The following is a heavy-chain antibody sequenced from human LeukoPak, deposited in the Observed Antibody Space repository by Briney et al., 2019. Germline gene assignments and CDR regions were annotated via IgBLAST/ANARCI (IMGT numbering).Heavy chain of an antibody. J-gene: IGHJ4*02. V-gene: IGHV3-23*01. CDR3: AKDRWVGGYCSGGSCYDFDY. CDR1: GFTFSSYA. D-gene: IGHD2-15*01. Sequence: PGGSLRLSCAASGFTFSSYAMSWVRQAPGKGLEWVSAISGSGGSTYYADSVKGRFTISRDNSKNTLYLQMNSLRAEDTAVYYCAKDRWVGGYCSGGSCYDFDYWGQGTLVTVSS. CDR2: ISGSGGST.